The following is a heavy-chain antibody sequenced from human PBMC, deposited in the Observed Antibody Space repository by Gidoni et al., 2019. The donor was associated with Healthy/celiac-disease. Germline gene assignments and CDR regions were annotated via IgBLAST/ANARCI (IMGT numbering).Heavy chain of an antibody. CDR2: INTNSCGT. D-gene: IGHD2-2*01. J-gene: IGHJ6*02. CDR1: GYTFTGYY. CDR3: AREDIVVVPAALSVGMDV. V-gene: IGHV1-2*02. Sequence: QVQLAQSGAEVKKPGASVKVSSMASGYTFTGYYMHWVRQAPGQGLEWMGWINTNSCGTNYAQKFQGRVTMTRDTSISTAYMELSRLRSDDTAVYYCAREDIVVVPAALSVGMDVWGQGTTVTVSS.